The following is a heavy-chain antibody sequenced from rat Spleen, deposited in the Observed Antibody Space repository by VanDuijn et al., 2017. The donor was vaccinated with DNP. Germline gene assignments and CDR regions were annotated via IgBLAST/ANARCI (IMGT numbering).Heavy chain of an antibody. V-gene: IGHV3-1*01. J-gene: IGHJ4*01. CDR3: ARGEYTTDYYYVGYVMDA. CDR2: ISYSGST. CDR1: AYSITSNY. Sequence: EVQLQESGPGLVKPSQSLSLTCSVTAYSITSNYWAWIRQFPGNKMEWIGHISYSGSTSYNPSLKSRISITKDTSKNQFFLQLNSVTTEDTATYYCARGEYTTDYYYVGYVMDAWGQGASVTVSS. D-gene: IGHD1-6*01.